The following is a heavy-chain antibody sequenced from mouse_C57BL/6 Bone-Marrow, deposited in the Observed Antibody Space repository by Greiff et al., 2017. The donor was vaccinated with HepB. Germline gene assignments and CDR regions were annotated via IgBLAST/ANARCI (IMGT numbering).Heavy chain of an antibody. J-gene: IGHJ3*01. CDR3: ARNYGSSYLAWFAY. D-gene: IGHD1-1*01. CDR2: IYPRSGNT. V-gene: IGHV1-81*01. CDR1: GYTFTSYG. Sequence: VQVVESGAELARPGASVKLSCKASGYTFTSYGISWVKQRTGQGLEWIGEIYPRSGNTYYNEKFKGKATLTADKSSSTAYMELRSLTSEDSAVYFCARNYGSSYLAWFAYWGQGTLVTVSA.